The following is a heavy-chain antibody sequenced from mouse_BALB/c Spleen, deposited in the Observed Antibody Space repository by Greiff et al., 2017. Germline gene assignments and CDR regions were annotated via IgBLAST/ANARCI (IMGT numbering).Heavy chain of an antibody. J-gene: IGHJ4*01. D-gene: IGHD2-14*01. CDR1: GFSLTGYG. V-gene: IGHV2-6-7*01. Sequence: VKLVESGPGLVAPSQSLSITCTVSGFSLTGYGVSWVRQPPGKGLEWLGMIWGDGSTDYNSALKSRLSISKDNSKSQVFLKMNSLQTDDTARYYCARGYYYRYDAMDYWGQGTSVTVSS. CDR3: ARGYYYRYDAMDY. CDR2: IWGDGST.